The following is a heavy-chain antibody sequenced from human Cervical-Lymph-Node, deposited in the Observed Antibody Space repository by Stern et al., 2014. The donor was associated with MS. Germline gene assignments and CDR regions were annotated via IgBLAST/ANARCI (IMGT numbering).Heavy chain of an antibody. D-gene: IGHD2-15*01. J-gene: IGHJ5*02. CDR2: IIPILGLP. CDR1: GGTFSSSYA. CDR3: ARGVVSNRAAATLHNLFDP. V-gene: IGHV1-69*09. Sequence: VQLVESGAEVKKPGSSVNVSCKASGGTFSSSYAITWMRQAPGQGLDWMGRIIPILGLPTYAQKFQGRVTITADTSTSTAYMELSSLRSEDTAVYYCARGVVSNRAAATLHNLFDPWGQGTLVTVSS.